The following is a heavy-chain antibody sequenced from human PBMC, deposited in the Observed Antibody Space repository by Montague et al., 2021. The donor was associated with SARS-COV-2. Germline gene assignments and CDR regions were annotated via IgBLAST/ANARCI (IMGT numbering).Heavy chain of an antibody. J-gene: IGHJ3*02. V-gene: IGHV4-31*03. CDR3: AREGGRIQPWLQGDDAFNI. Sequence: TLSLTCTVSGGSISDGGYSWTCIRQHPGKGLEWIGYVYYSGSTFYNPSLKIRITISVDTSKNQFSLKLSSVTAADTAVYYCAREGGRIQPWLQGDDAFNIWGQGTLVTVSS. CDR2: VYYSGST. D-gene: IGHD5-18*01. CDR1: GGSISDGGYS.